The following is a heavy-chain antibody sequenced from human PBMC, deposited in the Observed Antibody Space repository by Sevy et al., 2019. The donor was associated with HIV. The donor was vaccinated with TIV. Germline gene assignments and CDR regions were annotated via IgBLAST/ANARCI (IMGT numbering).Heavy chain of an antibody. CDR2: IRSKANSYAT. CDR1: GFTFSGSA. D-gene: IGHD6-19*01. CDR3: TSPTGTYSSHY. J-gene: IGHJ4*02. Sequence: GGSLRLSCAASGFTFSGSAMHWVRQASGKGLEWVGRIRSKANSYATAYAASVKGRFTISRDDSKNTAYLQMNSLKTEETAVYYCTSPTGTYSSHYWGQGTLVTVSS. V-gene: IGHV3-73*01.